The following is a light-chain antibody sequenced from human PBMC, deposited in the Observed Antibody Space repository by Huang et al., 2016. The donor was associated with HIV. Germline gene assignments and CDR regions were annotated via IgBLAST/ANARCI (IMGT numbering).Light chain of an antibody. CDR1: QGIAHH. CDR3: QKYNSAPRT. Sequence: DIQMTQSPSSLSASVGDRVTISCRASQGIAHHLAWYQQRPGKAPKLLIYAASALQSGVPSRFSGSGSGTEFALTISSLQPEDVATYFCQKYNSAPRTFGPGTKVEIK. V-gene: IGKV1-27*01. J-gene: IGKJ3*01. CDR2: AAS.